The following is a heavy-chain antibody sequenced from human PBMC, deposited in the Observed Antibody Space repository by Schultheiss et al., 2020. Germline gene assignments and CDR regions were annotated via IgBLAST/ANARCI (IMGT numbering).Heavy chain of an antibody. CDR3: ATTMEVYEWDYYYYGMDV. D-gene: IGHD2-8*02. Sequence: GGSLRLSCAASGFTFTDAWMSWVRQAPGKGLEWVGRIKRISDGGTTDYAAPIEGRFSLSRDDSKNTLYLQMNSLKTEDTAVYYCATTMEVYEWDYYYYGMDVWGRGTTVTVSS. CDR1: GFTFTDAW. CDR2: IKRISDGGTT. V-gene: IGHV3-15*01. J-gene: IGHJ6*04.